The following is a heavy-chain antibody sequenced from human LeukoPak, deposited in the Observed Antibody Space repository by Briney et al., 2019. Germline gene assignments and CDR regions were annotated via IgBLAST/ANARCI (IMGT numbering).Heavy chain of an antibody. Sequence: GGSLRLSCAASGFTFSSYAMSWVRQAPGKGLEWVSYISSGGSTYYADSVKGRFTISRDNSKNTLYLQMNSLRAEDTAVYYCAKGPYSSGYNNWFDPWGQGTLVTVSS. V-gene: IGHV3-23*01. J-gene: IGHJ5*02. CDR2: ISSGGST. D-gene: IGHD3-22*01. CDR3: AKGPYSSGYNNWFDP. CDR1: GFTFSSYA.